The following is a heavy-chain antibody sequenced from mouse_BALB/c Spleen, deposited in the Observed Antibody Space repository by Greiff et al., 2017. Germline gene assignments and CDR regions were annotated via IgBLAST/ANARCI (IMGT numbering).Heavy chain of an antibody. J-gene: IGHJ2*01. Sequence: EVKLMESGGGLVKPGGSLKLSCAASGFAFSSYDMSWVRQTPEKRLEWVAYISSGGGSTYYPDTVKGRFTISRDNAKNTLYLQMSSLKSEDTAMYYCAREDYWGQGTTLTVSS. CDR2: ISSGGGST. CDR1: GFAFSSYD. CDR3: AREDY. V-gene: IGHV5-12-1*01.